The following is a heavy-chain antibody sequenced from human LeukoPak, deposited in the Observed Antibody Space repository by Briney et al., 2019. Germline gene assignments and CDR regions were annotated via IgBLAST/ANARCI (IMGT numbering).Heavy chain of an antibody. V-gene: IGHV4-34*01. D-gene: IGHD3-16*02. J-gene: IGHJ4*02. Sequence: ASETLSLTCAVYGGSFSGYYWSWIRQPPGKGLEWIGEIKHSGSTNYNPSLKSRVTISVDTSKNQFSLKLSSVTAADTAVYYCARGLPIYDYVWGSYPTPHLDYWGQGTLVTVSS. CDR1: GGSFSGYY. CDR2: IKHSGST. CDR3: ARGLPIYDYVWGSYPTPHLDY.